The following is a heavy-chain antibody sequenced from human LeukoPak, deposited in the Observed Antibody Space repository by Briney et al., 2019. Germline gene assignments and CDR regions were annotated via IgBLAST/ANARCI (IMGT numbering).Heavy chain of an antibody. Sequence: LTEMSIHWVRQAPGGALEWMGGFDPEDGETVYAPKFQGRVTMTEDTSADTAYMELSSLRSEDTAVYYCTTCLNGAGQPVAIYYYGMDVWGQGTTVTVSS. V-gene: IGHV1-24*01. J-gene: IGHJ6*02. CDR2: FDPEDGET. CDR1: LTEMS. D-gene: IGHD2-2*01. CDR3: TTCLNGAGQPVAIYYYGMDV.